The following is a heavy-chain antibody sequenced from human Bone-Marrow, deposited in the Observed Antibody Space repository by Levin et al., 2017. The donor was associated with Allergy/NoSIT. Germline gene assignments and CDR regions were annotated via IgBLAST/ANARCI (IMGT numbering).Heavy chain of an antibody. CDR3: SLQYFDY. CDR2: IKSTSDGGAT. J-gene: IGHJ4*02. Sequence: GESLKISCAASGFAFSDPWMNWVRQAPGKGLEWVGRIKSTSDGGATDYAAPVKGRFTVSRDDSKNTIFLQMNSLRSEDTAVYYCSLQYFDYWGQGTLVTVSS. CDR1: GFAFSDPW. V-gene: IGHV3-15*07.